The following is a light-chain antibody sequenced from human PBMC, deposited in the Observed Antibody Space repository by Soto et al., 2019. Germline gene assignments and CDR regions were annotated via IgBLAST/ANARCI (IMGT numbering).Light chain of an antibody. CDR1: NNDVGGYNF. CDR3: TSYAGSYTLV. CDR2: DVT. Sequence: QSVLTQPRSVSGSPGQSVTISCTGTNNDVGGYNFVSWYQQQPGKAPKLMIYDVTKRPSGVPDRFSGSKSGNTASLTISGPQADDDADYYCTSYAGSYTLVFGGGTKVTVL. V-gene: IGLV2-11*01. J-gene: IGLJ3*02.